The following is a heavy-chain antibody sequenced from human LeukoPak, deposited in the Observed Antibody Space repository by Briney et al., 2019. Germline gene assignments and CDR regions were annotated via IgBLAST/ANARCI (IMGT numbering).Heavy chain of an antibody. D-gene: IGHD3-22*01. CDR2: ISSSGSTI. CDR3: ARGFYYDSSFDY. CDR1: GFTFSSYE. Sequence: GGSLRLSCAASGFTFSSYEMNWVRQAPGKGLEWVSYISSSGSTIYYADSVKGRFTISRDNAKNSLYLQMNSLRAEDTAVYYCARGFYYDSSFDYWGQGTLVTVSS. J-gene: IGHJ4*02. V-gene: IGHV3-48*03.